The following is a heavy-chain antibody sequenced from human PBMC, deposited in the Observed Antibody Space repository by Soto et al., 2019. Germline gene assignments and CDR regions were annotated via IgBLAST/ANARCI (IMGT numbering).Heavy chain of an antibody. CDR3: ARGNHRWLQLWYFDL. D-gene: IGHD5-12*01. CDR2: IIPIFGTA. J-gene: IGHJ2*01. CDR1: GGTFSSYT. Sequence: QVQLLQSGAEVKKPGSSVTVSRKASGGTFSSYTISWVRQAPGQGLEWMGGIIPIFGTANYAQKFQGRVTITADESTSTAYMELSSLRSEDTAVYYCARGNHRWLQLWYFDLWGRGTLVTVSS. V-gene: IGHV1-69*12.